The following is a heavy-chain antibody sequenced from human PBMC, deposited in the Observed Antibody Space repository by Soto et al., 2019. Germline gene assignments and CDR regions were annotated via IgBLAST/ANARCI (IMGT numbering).Heavy chain of an antibody. Sequence: GASVKVSCKASGYTFTSYGIIWVREAPGQGLEWMGWISAYNGNTNYAQKLQGRVTMTTDTSTSTAYMELRSLRSDDTAVYYCARALAVAGIYLTGIGGLMDVWGQGTTVTVSS. CDR1: GYTFTSYG. J-gene: IGHJ6*02. D-gene: IGHD6-19*01. CDR2: ISAYNGNT. CDR3: ARALAVAGIYLTGIGGLMDV. V-gene: IGHV1-18*01.